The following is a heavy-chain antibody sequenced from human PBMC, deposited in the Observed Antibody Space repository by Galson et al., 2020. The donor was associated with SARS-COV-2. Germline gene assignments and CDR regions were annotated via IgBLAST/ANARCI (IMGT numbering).Heavy chain of an antibody. V-gene: IGHV3-33*01. D-gene: IGHD3-10*01. J-gene: IGHJ3*02. CDR1: GFCIITNG. CDR3: ARGSNSHAFDI. Sequence: TGGSPRHSCDAAGFCIITNGMDSVRQHPGKQRVWVAVIRYDGSNKYYADSVKGRFTISRDNSKNTLYLQMNSLRADDTAVYYCARGSNSHAFDIWGQGTMVTVSS. CDR2: IRYDGSNK.